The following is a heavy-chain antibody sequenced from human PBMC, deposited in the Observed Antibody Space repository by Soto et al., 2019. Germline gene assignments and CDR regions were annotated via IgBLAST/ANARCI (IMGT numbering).Heavy chain of an antibody. V-gene: IGHV3-23*01. Sequence: RRLSCVASGFPFSSYAMSWVRQTPGKGLEWVSGISGSGGRTYYADSVKGRFTISRDNSNNTLSLQMHILRAEDTAVYFCAKGGYYSLFDIWGQGTVVTVSS. CDR2: ISGSGGRT. D-gene: IGHD3-16*01. CDR1: GFPFSSYA. CDR3: AKGGYYSLFDI. J-gene: IGHJ3*02.